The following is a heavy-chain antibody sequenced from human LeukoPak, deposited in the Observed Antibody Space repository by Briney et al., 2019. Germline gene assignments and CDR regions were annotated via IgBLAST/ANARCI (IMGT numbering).Heavy chain of an antibody. D-gene: IGHD6-19*01. J-gene: IGHJ4*02. CDR2: IKTSGNT. Sequence: SQTLSLTCTVSGGSITSGSYYWSWIRQPAGKGLEWIGRIKTSGNTNYNPSLKSRVTISVDTSKNQSSLKLSSVTAADTAVYYCARVRVAGPIDYWGQGTLVTVSS. V-gene: IGHV4-61*02. CDR3: ARVRVAGPIDY. CDR1: GGSITSGSYY.